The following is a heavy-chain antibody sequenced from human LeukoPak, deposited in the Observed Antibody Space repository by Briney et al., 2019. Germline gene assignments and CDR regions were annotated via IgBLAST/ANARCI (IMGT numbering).Heavy chain of an antibody. D-gene: IGHD3-9*01. V-gene: IGHV4-39*01. J-gene: IGHJ4*02. CDR1: GGSVSSTEFY. CDR2: IYYTGST. CDR3: ARLSKGRYFDYIFGY. Sequence: SETLSLTCTVSGGSVSSTEFYWGWIRQPPGKGLQWIGNIYYTGSTYYNPSLNSRVTMSVDTSQNRFSLKMTSVTAADTAVYYCARLSKGRYFDYIFGYWGQGTLVTVSS.